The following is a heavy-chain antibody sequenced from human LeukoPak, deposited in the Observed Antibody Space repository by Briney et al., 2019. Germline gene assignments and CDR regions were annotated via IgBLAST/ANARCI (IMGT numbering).Heavy chain of an antibody. Sequence: SVKVSCKASGGTFSSYAISWVRQAPGQGLEWMGGIIPIFGTANYAQKFQGRVTITADESTSTAYMELSSLRSEDTAVYYCARDRGALEMATILDYWGQGTLVTVSS. CDR3: ARDRGALEMATILDY. CDR1: GGTFSSYA. D-gene: IGHD5-24*01. CDR2: IIPIFGTA. V-gene: IGHV1-69*13. J-gene: IGHJ4*02.